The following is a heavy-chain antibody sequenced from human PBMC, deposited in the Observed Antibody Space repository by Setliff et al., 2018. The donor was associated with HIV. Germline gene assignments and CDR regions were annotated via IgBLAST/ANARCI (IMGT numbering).Heavy chain of an antibody. J-gene: IGHJ6*03. CDR3: ARDFSGSSPNPDHYYYCMDV. CDR1: GGSMASYQ. Sequence: TLSLTCNFSGGSMASYQWGWIRQPPGKGLEWIGNIHYSGITSYNPSLERRVTISVDTSKSQFSLKLTSVTPADTAVYYCARDFSGSSPNPDHYYYCMDVWGKGTKVTVS. V-gene: IGHV4-59*01. CDR2: IHYSGIT. D-gene: IGHD1-26*01.